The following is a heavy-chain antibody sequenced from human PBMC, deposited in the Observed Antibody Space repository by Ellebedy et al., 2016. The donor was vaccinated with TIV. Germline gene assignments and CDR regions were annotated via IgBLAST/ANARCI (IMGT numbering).Heavy chain of an antibody. CDR1: GGSISSSSYY. CDR3: ARHHSILYYDSSENPGDY. J-gene: IGHJ4*02. Sequence: MPSETLSLTCTVSGGSISSSSYYWGWIRQPPGKGLEWIGSIHYTGSTYYNPSLKSRVTISVDTSKNQFSLKLSSVTAADTAVYYCARHHSILYYDSSENPGDYWGQGTLVTVSS. V-gene: IGHV4-39*01. CDR2: IHYTGST. D-gene: IGHD3-22*01.